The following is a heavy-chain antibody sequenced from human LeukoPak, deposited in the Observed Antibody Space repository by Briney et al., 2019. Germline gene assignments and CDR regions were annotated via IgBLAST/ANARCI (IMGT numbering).Heavy chain of an antibody. D-gene: IGHD6-13*01. CDR3: ARGGQSYSSSWYGGY. Sequence: ASVKVSCKASGYTFTSYGISWVRQAPGQGLEWMGWISAYNGNTNYAQKLQGRVTMTADTSTSTAYMELRSLRSDDTAVYYCARGGQSYSSSWYGGYWGQGTLVTVSS. CDR2: ISAYNGNT. J-gene: IGHJ4*02. CDR1: GYTFTSYG. V-gene: IGHV1-18*01.